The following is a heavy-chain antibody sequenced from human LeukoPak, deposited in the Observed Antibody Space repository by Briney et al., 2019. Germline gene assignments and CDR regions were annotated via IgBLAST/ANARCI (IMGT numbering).Heavy chain of an antibody. CDR1: GYTFTSYD. CDR2: MNPNSGNT. Sequence: ASVKVSCKASGYTFTSYDINWVRQATGQGLEWMGRMNPNSGNTGYAQKFQDRVTVTRNTSISTAYMELSSLRSEDTAVYYCARGAGYCSSTSCSIGYWGQGTLVTVSS. J-gene: IGHJ4*02. CDR3: ARGAGYCSSTSCSIGY. D-gene: IGHD2-2*01. V-gene: IGHV1-8*01.